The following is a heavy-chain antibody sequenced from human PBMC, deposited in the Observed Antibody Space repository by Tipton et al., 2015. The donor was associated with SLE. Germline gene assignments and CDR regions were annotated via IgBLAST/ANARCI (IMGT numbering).Heavy chain of an antibody. CDR3: ARDKGYYGSGSRGFDY. V-gene: IGHV4-59*11. Sequence: TLSLTCTVSGGSISSHYWSWTRQPPGKGLEWIGYFYYSGSTNYNPSLKSRVTISVDTSKNQFSLKLSSVTAADTAVYYCARDKGYYGSGSRGFDYWGQGTLVTVSS. CDR1: GGSISSHY. CDR2: FYYSGST. J-gene: IGHJ4*02. D-gene: IGHD3-10*01.